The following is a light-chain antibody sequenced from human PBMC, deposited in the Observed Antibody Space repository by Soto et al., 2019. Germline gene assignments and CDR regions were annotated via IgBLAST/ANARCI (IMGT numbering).Light chain of an antibody. CDR1: QSVSNN. Sequence: EIVMTQSPATLSVSPGERATLSCRASQSVSNNLAWYQQKPGQAPRLLIYGASTRATDIPARFSGSGSGTEFTLTISSLQSEDFAVYYCQQCNNWPRTFGQGTKVEIK. J-gene: IGKJ1*01. CDR2: GAS. V-gene: IGKV3-15*01. CDR3: QQCNNWPRT.